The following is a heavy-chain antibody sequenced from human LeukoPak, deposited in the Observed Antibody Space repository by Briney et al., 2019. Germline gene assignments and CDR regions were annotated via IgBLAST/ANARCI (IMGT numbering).Heavy chain of an antibody. CDR2: MNHSGST. CDR3: ARKRGYYFDY. Sequence: SETLSLTCAVYGGSFSGYYWSWIRQPPGKGLEWIGEMNHSGSTNYNPSLKSRVTISVDTSKNQFSLKLSSVTAADTAVYYCARKRGYYFDYWGQGTLVTVSS. V-gene: IGHV4-34*01. CDR1: GGSFSGYY. D-gene: IGHD3-16*01. J-gene: IGHJ4*02.